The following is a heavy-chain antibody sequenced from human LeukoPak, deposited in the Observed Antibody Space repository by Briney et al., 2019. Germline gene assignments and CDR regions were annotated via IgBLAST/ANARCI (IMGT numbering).Heavy chain of an antibody. Sequence: GGSLRLSCAASGFTFSSYAMSWVRQAPGKGLEWVSAISGSGGSTYYADSVKGRFTISRDNSKNTLYLQMNSLRAEDTAVCYCAKANGIVVVPAAIDYWGQGTLVTVSS. CDR1: GFTFSSYA. D-gene: IGHD2-2*01. V-gene: IGHV3-23*01. CDR3: AKANGIVVVPAAIDY. J-gene: IGHJ4*02. CDR2: ISGSGGST.